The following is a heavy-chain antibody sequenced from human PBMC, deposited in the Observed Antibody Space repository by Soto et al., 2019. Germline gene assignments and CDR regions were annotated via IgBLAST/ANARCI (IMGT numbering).Heavy chain of an antibody. D-gene: IGHD1-26*01. CDR1: GFTFSSYG. V-gene: IGHV3-33*01. CDR2: IWYDGSNK. CDR3: ARGPIVGATAWGYYYYGMDV. J-gene: IGHJ6*02. Sequence: QVPLVESGGGVVQPGRSLRLSCAASGFTFSSYGMHWVRQAPGKGLEWVAVIWYDGSNKYYADSVKGRFTISRDNSKNTLYLQMNSLRAEDTAVYYCARGPIVGATAWGYYYYGMDVWGQGTTVTVSS.